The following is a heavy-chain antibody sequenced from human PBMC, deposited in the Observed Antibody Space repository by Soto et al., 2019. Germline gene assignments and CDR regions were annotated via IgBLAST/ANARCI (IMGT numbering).Heavy chain of an antibody. D-gene: IGHD3-3*01. Sequence: QVQLQHWGAGLLKPSETLSLTCAVYGGAFSGYYWSWIRQPPGKGLEWIGEINHSGSTNYNPSLKSRVTLSVDTSKNQFSLKLSSVTAADTAVYYCARGPSNKITIFGVVIKGLDYWGQGTLVTVSS. CDR3: ARGPSNKITIFGVVIKGLDY. V-gene: IGHV4-34*01. CDR1: GGAFSGYY. CDR2: INHSGST. J-gene: IGHJ4*02.